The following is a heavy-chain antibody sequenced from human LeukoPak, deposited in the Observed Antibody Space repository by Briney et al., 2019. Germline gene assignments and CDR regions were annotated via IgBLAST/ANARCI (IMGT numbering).Heavy chain of an antibody. Sequence: ASVKVSCKASGGTFSSYAISWVRQAPGQGLEWMGRIIPILGIANYAQKFQGRVTITADKSTSTAYMELSSLRSEDTAVYYCARNGDEPYFDYWGQGTLVTVSS. CDR1: GGTFSSYA. J-gene: IGHJ4*02. CDR3: ARNGDEPYFDY. D-gene: IGHD4-17*01. V-gene: IGHV1-69*04. CDR2: IIPILGIA.